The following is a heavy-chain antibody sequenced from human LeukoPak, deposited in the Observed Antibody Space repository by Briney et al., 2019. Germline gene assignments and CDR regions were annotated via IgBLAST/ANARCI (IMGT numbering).Heavy chain of an antibody. CDR3: ARAMVRGTFDY. Sequence: SETLSLTCTVSGGSISNYYWSWIRQPAGKGLEWIGRIYISGSSNYNPSLKSRVTISVDTSKNQFSLKLSSVTAADTAVYYCARAMVRGTFDYWGQGTLVTVSS. CDR2: IYISGSS. J-gene: IGHJ4*02. CDR1: GGSISNYY. D-gene: IGHD3-10*01. V-gene: IGHV4-4*07.